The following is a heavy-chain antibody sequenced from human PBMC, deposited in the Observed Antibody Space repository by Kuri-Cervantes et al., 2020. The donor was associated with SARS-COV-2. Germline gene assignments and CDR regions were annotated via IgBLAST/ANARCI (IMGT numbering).Heavy chain of an antibody. CDR3: ARSRSGSYDALDI. CDR1: GYTFTSFY. D-gene: IGHD3-3*01. J-gene: IGHJ3*02. V-gene: IGHV1-46*01. Sequence: ASVKVSCKASGYTFTSFYVHWVRQAPGQGLEWLAIINPTVGDTTYAQKFQGRVTMTRDTSTSTVCMELSSLTSEDTAVYYCARSRSGSYDALDIWGQGTMVTVSS. CDR2: INPTVGDT.